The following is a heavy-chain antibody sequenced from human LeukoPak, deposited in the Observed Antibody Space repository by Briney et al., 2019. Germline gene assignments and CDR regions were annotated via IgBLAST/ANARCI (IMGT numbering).Heavy chain of an antibody. Sequence: PSETLSLTCAVYGGSFSGYYWSWIRQPPGKGLEWIGEINHSGSTNYNPSLKSRVTISVDTSKNQFSLKLSSVTAADTAVYYCAETSTVLIGDAFDIWGQGTMVTVSS. V-gene: IGHV4-34*01. J-gene: IGHJ3*02. CDR1: GGSFSGYY. CDR2: INHSGST. D-gene: IGHD2-8*01. CDR3: AETSTVLIGDAFDI.